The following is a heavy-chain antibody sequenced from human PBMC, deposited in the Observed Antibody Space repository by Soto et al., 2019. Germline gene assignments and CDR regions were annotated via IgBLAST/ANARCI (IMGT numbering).Heavy chain of an antibody. CDR2: IRSEAYGGAP. CDR3: ARSVEGCSSTSCQYSDY. V-gene: IGHV3-49*04. Sequence: GARRVSCPGSWFTFSYDAVNWVRQAPGKGLELVGFIRSEAYGGAPEYAASAKGIFTISRDDSKSIDYLQMHSLKTEDTAVYYCARSVEGCSSTSCQYSDYWGRGALFTVAS. J-gene: IGHJ4*02. CDR1: WFTFSYDA. D-gene: IGHD2-2*01.